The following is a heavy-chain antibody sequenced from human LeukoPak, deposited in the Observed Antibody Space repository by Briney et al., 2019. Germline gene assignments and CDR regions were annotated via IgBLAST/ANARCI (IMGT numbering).Heavy chain of an antibody. D-gene: IGHD5-18*01. CDR3: AKEGTWIQLWLRVDY. J-gene: IGHJ4*02. V-gene: IGHV3-30*18. CDR2: ISYDGSNK. Sequence: GRSLRLSCAASGFTFSSYGMHRVRQAPGKGLEWVAVISYDGSNKYYADSVKGRFTISRDNSKNTLYLQMNSLRAEDTAVYYCAKEGTWIQLWLRVDYWGQGTLVTVSS. CDR1: GFTFSSYG.